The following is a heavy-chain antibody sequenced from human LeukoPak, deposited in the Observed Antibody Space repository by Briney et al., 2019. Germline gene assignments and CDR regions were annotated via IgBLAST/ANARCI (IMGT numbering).Heavy chain of an antibody. J-gene: IGHJ4*02. V-gene: IGHV1-18*01. CDR2: ISAYNGNT. CDR1: GYTFTSYG. CDR3: ARGQVRDSQYGSYSTGVFDY. D-gene: IGHD1-26*01. Sequence: ASVKVSCKASGYTFTSYGISWVRQAPGQGLEWMGWISAYNGNTNYAQKLQGRVTMTTDTSTSTAYMELRSLRSDDTAVCYCARGQVRDSQYGSYSTGVFDYWGQGTLVTVSS.